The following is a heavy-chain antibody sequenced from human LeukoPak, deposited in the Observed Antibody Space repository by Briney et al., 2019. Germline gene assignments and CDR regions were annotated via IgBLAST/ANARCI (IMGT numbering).Heavy chain of an antibody. J-gene: IGHJ5*02. CDR3: ARAIGARWWFDP. CDR2: INHSGST. V-gene: IGHV4-34*01. D-gene: IGHD3-16*01. Sequence: SETLSLTCAVYGGSFSGYYWSWIRQPPGKGLEWIGEINHSGSTNYNPSLKSRVTISVDTSKNQFSLKLSSVTAADTAVYYCARAIGARWWFDPWGQGTLVTVSS. CDR1: GGSFSGYY.